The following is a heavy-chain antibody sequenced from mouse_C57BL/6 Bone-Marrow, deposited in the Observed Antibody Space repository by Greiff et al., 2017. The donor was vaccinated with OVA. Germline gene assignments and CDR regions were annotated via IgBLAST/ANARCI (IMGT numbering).Heavy chain of an antibody. CDR1: GFTFSDAG. CDR2: IRNKASNHAT. CDR3: TLSPMDY. J-gene: IGHJ4*01. Sequence: EVQLVESGGGLVQPGGSMKLSCAASGFTFSDAGMGWVRQSPGKGLEWVAEIRNKASNHATYYAESVKGRFTISIDDSKSRVSLQMTSLRAEDTGIYYCTLSPMDYWGQGTSVTVSS. V-gene: IGHV6-6*01.